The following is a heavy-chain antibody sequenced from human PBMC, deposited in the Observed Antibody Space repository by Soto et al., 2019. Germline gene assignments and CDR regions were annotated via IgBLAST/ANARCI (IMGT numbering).Heavy chain of an antibody. CDR2: IWYDGSNK. V-gene: IGHV3-33*01. D-gene: IGHD3-10*01. CDR3: ARDYLGGFGELLYPSEGMDV. CDR1: GFTFSSYG. Sequence: GGSLRLSCAASGFTFSSYGMHWVRQAPGKGLEWVAVIWYDGSNKYYADSVKGRFTISRDNSKNTLYLQMNSLRAEDTAVYYCARDYLGGFGELLYPSEGMDVWGQGTTVTVSS. J-gene: IGHJ6*02.